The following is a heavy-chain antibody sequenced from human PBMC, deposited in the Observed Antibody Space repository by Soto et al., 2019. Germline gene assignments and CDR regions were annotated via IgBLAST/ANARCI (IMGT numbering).Heavy chain of an antibody. CDR2: IYYSGST. V-gene: IGHV4-31*03. Sequence: SETLSLTCTVSGGSISSGGYYWRWIRQHPGKGLEWIGYIYYSGSTYYNPSLKSRVTISVDTSKNQFSLKLSSVTAADTAVYYCARVARHYYYGMDVWGQGTTVTVSS. J-gene: IGHJ6*02. D-gene: IGHD5-12*01. CDR3: ARVARHYYYGMDV. CDR1: GGSISSGGYY.